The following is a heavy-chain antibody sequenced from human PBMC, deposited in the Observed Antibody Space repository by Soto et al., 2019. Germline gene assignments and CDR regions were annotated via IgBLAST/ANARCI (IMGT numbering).Heavy chain of an antibody. Sequence: EVQLVESGGGLVQPGGSLRLSCAVSRFTVSSNYMSWVRQAPGKGLEWVSVIYSGGTTYYADSVKGRFTISRANSKNTLYLQMNILRAEDTAVCYCARNGDSSDYRGWFDPWGQGTLVTVSS. V-gene: IGHV3-66*01. CDR3: ARNGDSSDYRGWFDP. D-gene: IGHD3-22*01. CDR1: RFTVSSNY. J-gene: IGHJ5*02. CDR2: IYSGGTT.